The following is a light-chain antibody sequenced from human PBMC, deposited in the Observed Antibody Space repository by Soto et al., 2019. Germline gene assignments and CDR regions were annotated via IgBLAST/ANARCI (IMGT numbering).Light chain of an antibody. CDR1: RSISDW. J-gene: IGKJ1*01. V-gene: IGKV1-5*01. Sequence: IQVTQSPSPLSPSFGDRVTITCRASRSISDWVAWYQQKPGQAHKLLIFDASYLKSGVPSRFSGSGSGTEFTLTISSLQTDDVATYYCLQYDSYSWTFGQGTKVDI. CDR3: LQYDSYSWT. CDR2: DAS.